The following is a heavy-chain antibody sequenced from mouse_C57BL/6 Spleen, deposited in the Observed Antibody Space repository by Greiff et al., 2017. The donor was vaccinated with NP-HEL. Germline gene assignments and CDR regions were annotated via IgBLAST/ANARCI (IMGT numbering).Heavy chain of an antibody. J-gene: IGHJ2*01. Sequence: QVQLKQPGAELVKPGASVKMSCKASGYTFTSYWITWVKQKPGQGLEWIGDIYPGSGSTNYNEKFKSKATLTVDTSSSTAYMQLSSLTSEDSAVYYCARCSSHFDYWGQGTTLTVSS. V-gene: IGHV1-55*01. CDR3: ARCSSHFDY. D-gene: IGHD1-1*01. CDR1: GYTFTSYW. CDR2: IYPGSGST.